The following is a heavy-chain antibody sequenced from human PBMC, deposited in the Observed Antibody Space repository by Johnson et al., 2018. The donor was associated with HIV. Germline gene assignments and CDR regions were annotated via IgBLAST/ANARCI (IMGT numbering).Heavy chain of an antibody. J-gene: IGHJ3*02. CDR3: AKDLHYYDSSGFNDAFDI. CDR1: AFTFSSFA. CDR2: ISGAGGSR. Sequence: VQLVESGGGLVQPGGSLRLSCAASAFTFSSFAMSWVRQAPGQGLEWVSGISGAGGSRNYADSVKGRFTISRDTSKNTLYLQQNSMRAEDTAIYYCAKDLHYYDSSGFNDAFDIWGQGTMVAVSS. V-gene: IGHV3-23*04. D-gene: IGHD3-22*01.